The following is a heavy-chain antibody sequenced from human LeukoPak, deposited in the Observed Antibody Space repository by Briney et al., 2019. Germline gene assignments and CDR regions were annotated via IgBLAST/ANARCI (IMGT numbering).Heavy chain of an antibody. V-gene: IGHV4-59*01. CDR3: ARCSGYSNWFDP. D-gene: IGHD3-22*01. J-gene: IGHJ5*02. CDR2: IYYSGST. Sequence: SETLSLTCTVSGGSISSYYWSWIGQPPGKGLEWIGYIYYSGSTNYNPSLKSRVTISVDTSKNQFSLKLSSVTAADTAVYYCARCSGYSNWFDPWGQGTLVTVSS. CDR1: GGSISSYY.